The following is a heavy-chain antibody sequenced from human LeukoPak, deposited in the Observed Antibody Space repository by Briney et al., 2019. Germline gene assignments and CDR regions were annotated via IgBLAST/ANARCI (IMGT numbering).Heavy chain of an antibody. J-gene: IGHJ3*02. CDR2: IIPIFGTA. CDR3: ARVYYYGSGSYGTDAFDI. CDR1: GGTFSSYA. Sequence: ASVKVSCKASGGTFSSYAISWVRQAPGQGLEWMGGIIPIFGTANYAQKFQGRVTITADESTSTAYMELSSLRSEDTAVYYCARVYYYGSGSYGTDAFDIWGQGTMVTVSS. V-gene: IGHV1-69*01. D-gene: IGHD3-10*01.